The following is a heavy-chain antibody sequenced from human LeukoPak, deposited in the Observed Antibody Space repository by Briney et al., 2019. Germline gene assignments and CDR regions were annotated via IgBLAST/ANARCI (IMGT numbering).Heavy chain of an antibody. CDR1: GGSISSSSYY. D-gene: IGHD3-16*02. CDR2: IYYSGST. V-gene: IGHV4-39*01. Sequence: PSETLSLTCTVSGGSISSSSYYWGWIRQPPGKGLEWLGSIYYSGSTYYNPSLKSRVTISVDTSKNQFSLKLSSVTAADTAVYYCARRDDYVWGSYRPLLYYFDYWGQGTLVTVSS. J-gene: IGHJ4*02. CDR3: ARRDDYVWGSYRPLLYYFDY.